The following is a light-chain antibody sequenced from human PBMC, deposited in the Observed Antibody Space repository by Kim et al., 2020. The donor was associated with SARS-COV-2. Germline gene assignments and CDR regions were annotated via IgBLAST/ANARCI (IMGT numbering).Light chain of an antibody. V-gene: IGKV1-17*03. Sequence: ASVGDRVTIPCRASQGISNNLVWFQQKPWKVPKRLIYAASSLQSGVPSRFSGSGSGTEFTLTISSLQPEDFATYYCLQHNSFPLTFGGGTKVDIK. J-gene: IGKJ4*01. CDR3: LQHNSFPLT. CDR1: QGISNN. CDR2: AAS.